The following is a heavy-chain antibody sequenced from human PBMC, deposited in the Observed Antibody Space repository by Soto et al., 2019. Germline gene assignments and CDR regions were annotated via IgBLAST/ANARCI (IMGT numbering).Heavy chain of an antibody. D-gene: IGHD3-16*01. J-gene: IGHJ3*01. CDR3: AHAFGGTSWPNDAFDV. CDR1: GFSFSADGVG. CDR2: IYWDDDT. V-gene: IGHV2-5*02. Sequence: QITLKESGPTLVKPTQTLTLTCIFSGFSFSADGVGVGWIRQPPGKALEWLALIYWDDDTRYRPSLKSRLTIPKDSSKNQVVLTMTNMDPVDTATYYCAHAFGGTSWPNDAFDVWGQGTVVTVSS.